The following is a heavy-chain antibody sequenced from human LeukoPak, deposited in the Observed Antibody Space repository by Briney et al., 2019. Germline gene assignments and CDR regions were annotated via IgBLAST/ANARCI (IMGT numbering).Heavy chain of an antibody. CDR2: ISYDGSNK. Sequence: QPGGSLRLSCAASGFTFCSYGMHWVRQAPGKGLEWVAVISYDGSNKYYADSVKGRFTISRDNSKNTLYLQMNSLRAEDTAVYYCANGGTYSSGPWGQGTLVTVSS. CDR1: GFTFCSYG. D-gene: IGHD3-22*01. V-gene: IGHV3-30*18. J-gene: IGHJ5*02. CDR3: ANGGTYSSGP.